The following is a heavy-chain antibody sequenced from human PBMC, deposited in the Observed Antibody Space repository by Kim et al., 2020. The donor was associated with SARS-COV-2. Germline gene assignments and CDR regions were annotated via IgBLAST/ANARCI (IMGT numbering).Heavy chain of an antibody. D-gene: IGHD3-22*01. CDR1: GFTFSSYA. CDR3: AKVRHDSSGYYYSYYYYGMDV. V-gene: IGHV3-23*01. J-gene: IGHJ6*02. Sequence: GGSLRLSCAASGFTFSSYAMSWVRQAPGKGLEWVSAISGSGGSTYYADSVKGRFTISRDNSKNTLYLQMNSLRAEDTAVYYCAKVRHDSSGYYYSYYYYGMDVWGQGTTVTVSS. CDR2: ISGSGGST.